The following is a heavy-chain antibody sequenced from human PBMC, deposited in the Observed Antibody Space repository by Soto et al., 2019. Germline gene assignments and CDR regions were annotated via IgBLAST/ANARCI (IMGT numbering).Heavy chain of an antibody. Sequence: PGGSLRLSCAASGFTFSSYGMHWVRQAPGKGLEWVAVIWYDGSNKYYADSVKGRFTISRDNSKNTLYLQMNSLRAEDTAVYYCAKEKEQQLEFYFDYWGQGTLVTVSS. CDR2: IWYDGSNK. J-gene: IGHJ4*02. CDR3: AKEKEQQLEFYFDY. V-gene: IGHV3-30*02. CDR1: GFTFSSYG. D-gene: IGHD6-13*01.